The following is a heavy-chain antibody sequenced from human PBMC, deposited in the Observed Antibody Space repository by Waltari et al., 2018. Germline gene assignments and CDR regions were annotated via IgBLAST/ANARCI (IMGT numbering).Heavy chain of an antibody. Sequence: QVQLQESGPGLVKPSETLSLTCTVSGGSISSYYWSWIRQPAGKGLEWIGRIYTSGSTNYNPALKSRVTMSVDTSKNQFSLKLSSVTAADTAVYYCARSPITGTTRGNYYVDYWGQGTLVTVSS. CDR3: ARSPITGTTRGNYYVDY. V-gene: IGHV4-4*07. CDR2: IYTSGST. CDR1: GGSISSYY. D-gene: IGHD1-7*01. J-gene: IGHJ4*02.